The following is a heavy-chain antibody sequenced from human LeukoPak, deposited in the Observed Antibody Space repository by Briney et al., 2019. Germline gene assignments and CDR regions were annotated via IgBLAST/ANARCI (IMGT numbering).Heavy chain of an antibody. CDR1: GGTFSSYA. Sequence: SVKVSCRASGGTFSSYAISWVRQAPGQGLEWMGGIIPIFGTADYAQKFQGRVTITADESTSTAYMELSSLRSDDTAVYYCARDWGSSSSAFDYWGQGTLVTVSS. CDR3: ARDWGSSSSAFDY. CDR2: IIPIFGTA. J-gene: IGHJ4*02. D-gene: IGHD6-6*01. V-gene: IGHV1-69*13.